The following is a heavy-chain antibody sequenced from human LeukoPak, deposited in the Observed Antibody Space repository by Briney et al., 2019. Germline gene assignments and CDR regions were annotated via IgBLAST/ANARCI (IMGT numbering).Heavy chain of an antibody. J-gene: IGHJ4*02. CDR1: GFNFNTFN. V-gene: IGHV3-48*01. CDR3: ARDRADIVAALDY. D-gene: IGHD2-15*01. CDR2: ISPSNGTI. Sequence: PGGSLRLSCAASGFNFNTFNMNWVRQAPGKGLEWISYISPSNGTISYAASVKGRITISRDNAKNSLYLQMNSLRAEDTAVYYCARDRADIVAALDYWGQGTLVTVSS.